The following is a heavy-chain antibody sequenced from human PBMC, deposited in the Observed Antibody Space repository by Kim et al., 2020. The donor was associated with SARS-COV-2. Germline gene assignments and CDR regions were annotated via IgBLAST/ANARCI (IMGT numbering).Heavy chain of an antibody. Sequence: SVKVSCKASGGTFSSYAISWVRQAPGQGLEWMGGIIPIFGTANYAQKFQGRVTITADESTSTAYMELSSLRSEDTAVYYCARDHRILSAGYYYYGMDVWAKGPRSPSP. CDR3: ARDHRILSAGYYYYGMDV. V-gene: IGHV1-69*13. CDR1: GGTFSSYA. J-gene: IGHJ6*02. D-gene: IGHD2-15*01. CDR2: IIPIFGTA.